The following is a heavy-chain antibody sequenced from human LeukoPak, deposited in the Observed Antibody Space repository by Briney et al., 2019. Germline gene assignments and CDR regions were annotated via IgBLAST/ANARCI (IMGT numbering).Heavy chain of an antibody. V-gene: IGHV4-59*01. CDR2: IYYSGST. J-gene: IGHJ5*02. CDR1: GGSISDYY. D-gene: IGHD6-19*01. Sequence: PSETLSLTCTVSGGSISDYYWSWIRQPPGKGLEWIGYIYYSGSTNYNPSLKSRVTISVDTSKNQFSLKLSSVTAADTAVYYCARDRREQWLGFDPWGQGTLVTVSS. CDR3: ARDRREQWLGFDP.